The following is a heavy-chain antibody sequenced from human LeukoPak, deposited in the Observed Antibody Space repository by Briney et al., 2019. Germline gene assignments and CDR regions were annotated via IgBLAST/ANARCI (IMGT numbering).Heavy chain of an antibody. CDR1: GFSFSSYW. D-gene: IGHD3-10*01. V-gene: IGHV3-13*01. CDR3: ARENYGSGIREFDY. Sequence: PGGSLRLSCAASGFSFSSYWMHWVRQAPGKGLVWVSAIDTAGDTYYSGSVKGRFTISRENAKNSLYLQMNSLRAGDTAVYFCARENYGSGIREFDYWGLGTLVTVSS. CDR2: IDTAGDT. J-gene: IGHJ4*02.